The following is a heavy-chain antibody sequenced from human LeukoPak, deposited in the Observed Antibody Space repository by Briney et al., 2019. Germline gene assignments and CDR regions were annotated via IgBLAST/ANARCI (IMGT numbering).Heavy chain of an antibody. CDR3: AKEIQLWYSFDY. D-gene: IGHD5-18*01. V-gene: IGHV3-23*01. CDR2: ISGSGGST. Sequence: GGSLRRSCAASGFTFRSYAMNWVRQAPGKGLEWVSAISGSGGSTYYADSVKGRFTISRDNSKNTLFLQMNSLRAEDTAVYYCAKEIQLWYSFDYWGQGTLVTVSS. CDR1: GFTFRSYA. J-gene: IGHJ4*02.